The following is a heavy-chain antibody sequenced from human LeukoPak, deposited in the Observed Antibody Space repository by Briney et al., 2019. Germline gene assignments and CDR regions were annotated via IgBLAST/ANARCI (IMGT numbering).Heavy chain of an antibody. CDR1: GGTFSSYT. D-gene: IGHD6-6*01. CDR3: ARDSSSKNFDY. Sequence: SVKVSCKASGGTFSSYTISWVRQAPGQGLEWMGRIIPILGIANYAQKFQGRVTITADKSTSTAYMELSSLRSEDTAVYYCARDSSSKNFDYWGQGTLVTVSS. V-gene: IGHV1-69*04. CDR2: IIPILGIA. J-gene: IGHJ4*02.